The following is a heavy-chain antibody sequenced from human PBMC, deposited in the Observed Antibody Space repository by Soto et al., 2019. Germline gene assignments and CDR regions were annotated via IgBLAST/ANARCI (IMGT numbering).Heavy chain of an antibody. CDR1: GYTFSDNG. CDR3: ARRNLDYVIGGFDY. Sequence: QVQLVQSGAEVKKPGASLKVSCKPSGYTFSDNGITWVRQAPGQGLEWMGWIGVYNGNTQYAQKLQGRLTMTTDTSTSTAYMELKSLRSDDTAVYYCARRNLDYVIGGFDYWGQGTPVTVSS. J-gene: IGHJ4*02. V-gene: IGHV1-18*01. CDR2: IGVYNGNT. D-gene: IGHD4-17*01.